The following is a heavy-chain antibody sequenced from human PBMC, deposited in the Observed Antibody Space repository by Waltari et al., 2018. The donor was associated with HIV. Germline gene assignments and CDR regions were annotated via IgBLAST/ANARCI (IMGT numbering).Heavy chain of an antibody. Sequence: EVQLLESGGGSVQPGGSLRLSCAASGFTFRSYAMTWVRQAPGKGLEWVSAIRGRGTKTYYADSVKGRFTISRDNSKNTVYLQMNSLRAEDTAVYYCAKDNYDILTGYYYWGQGTLVTVSS. J-gene: IGHJ4*02. D-gene: IGHD3-9*01. V-gene: IGHV3-23*01. CDR2: IRGRGTKT. CDR1: GFTFRSYA. CDR3: AKDNYDILTGYYY.